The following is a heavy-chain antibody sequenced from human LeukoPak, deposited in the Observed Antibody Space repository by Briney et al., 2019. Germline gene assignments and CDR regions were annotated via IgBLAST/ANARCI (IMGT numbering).Heavy chain of an antibody. CDR1: GFTLSSYW. CDR2: IKQDGSEK. Sequence: GGSLRLSCAASGFTLSSYWMSWVRQAPGKGLEWVANIKQDGSEKYYVDSVKGRFTISRDNAKNSLYLQMNSLRAEDTAVYYCARETGSIFGPSGMDVWGQGTTVTVSS. CDR3: ARETGSIFGPSGMDV. J-gene: IGHJ6*02. D-gene: IGHD3-3*01. V-gene: IGHV3-7*01.